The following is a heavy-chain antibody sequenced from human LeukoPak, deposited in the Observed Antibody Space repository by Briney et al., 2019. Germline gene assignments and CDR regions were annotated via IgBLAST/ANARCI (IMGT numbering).Heavy chain of an antibody. CDR1: GFTFSNYA. Sequence: GGSLRLSCVASGFTFSNYAMSWVRQAPGKGLEWVANIKQDGSEKYYVDSVKGRFTISRDNAKNSLYLQMNSLRAEDTAVYYCARDQGIVVVVAATPYYYYYGMDVWGQGTTVTVSS. CDR2: IKQDGSEK. D-gene: IGHD2-15*01. V-gene: IGHV3-7*01. J-gene: IGHJ6*02. CDR3: ARDQGIVVVVAATPYYYYYGMDV.